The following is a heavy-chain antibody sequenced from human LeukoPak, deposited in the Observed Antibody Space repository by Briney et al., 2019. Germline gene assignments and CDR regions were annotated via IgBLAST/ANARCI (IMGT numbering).Heavy chain of an antibody. D-gene: IGHD1-26*01. CDR3: ARGRIVGTTERLFDP. J-gene: IGHJ5*02. CDR1: GYTFTRYY. CDR2: INPSSGST. Sequence: ASVKVSCKASGYTFTRYYMHWVRQAPRLELEWMGIINPSSGSTSYAQKFQGRVTVTRDTSTSTVYMDLSSLRSEDTAVYYCARGRIVGTTERLFDPWGQGTLVTVSS. V-gene: IGHV1-46*01.